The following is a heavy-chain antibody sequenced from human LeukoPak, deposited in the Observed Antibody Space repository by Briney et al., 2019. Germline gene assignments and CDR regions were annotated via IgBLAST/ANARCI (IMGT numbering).Heavy chain of an antibody. CDR3: AREVQGYYDFWSGYYPNWFDP. J-gene: IGHJ5*02. D-gene: IGHD3-3*01. V-gene: IGHV3-11*04. Sequence: GGSLRLSCAASGFTFSDYYMSWIRQAPGKGLEWVSYMSSSGSTIYYADSVKGRFTISRDNAKNSLYLQMNSLRAEDTAVYYCAREVQGYYDFWSGYYPNWFDPWGQGTLVTVSS. CDR2: MSSSGSTI. CDR1: GFTFSDYY.